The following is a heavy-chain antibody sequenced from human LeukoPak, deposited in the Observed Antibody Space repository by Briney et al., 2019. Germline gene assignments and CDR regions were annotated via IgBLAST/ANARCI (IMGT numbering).Heavy chain of an antibody. Sequence: SVKLSCKASGGTFTSYAISWVRQAPGQGLEWMGRIIPIFGTANYAQKFQGRVTITTDESTSTAYMELSSLRSEDTAVYYCARARGGDYYDSSGYLGYWGQGTLVTVSS. V-gene: IGHV1-69*05. D-gene: IGHD3-22*01. CDR1: GGTFTSYA. J-gene: IGHJ4*02. CDR3: ARARGGDYYDSSGYLGY. CDR2: IIPIFGTA.